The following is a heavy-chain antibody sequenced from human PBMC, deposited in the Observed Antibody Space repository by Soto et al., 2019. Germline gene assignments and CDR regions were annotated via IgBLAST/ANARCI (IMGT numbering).Heavy chain of an antibody. CDR2: ISYDGSNK. V-gene: IGHV3-30-3*01. D-gene: IGHD2-2*02. CDR1: GFTFGSYA. J-gene: IGHJ6*02. CDR3: ASSGVVVPAAIRGMDV. Sequence: QVQLVESGGGVVQPGRSLRLSCAASGFTFGSYAMHWVRQAPGKGLEWVAVISYDGSNKYYADSVKGRFTISRDNSKNTLYLQMNSLRAEDTAVYYCASSGVVVPAAIRGMDVWGQGTTVTVSS.